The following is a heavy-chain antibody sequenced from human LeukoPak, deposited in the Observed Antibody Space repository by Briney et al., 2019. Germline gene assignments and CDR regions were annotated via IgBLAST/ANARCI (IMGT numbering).Heavy chain of an antibody. V-gene: IGHV3-23*01. CDR1: GFTFNNYA. CDR2: ISGSGGTT. Sequence: GGSXXLSCAASGFTFNNYAMSWVRQAPGKGXXXXSAISGSGGTTYYADSVKGRFTFSRDNSKNTLYLQMNSLRAEDTAVYYCAKVRTSDLGFCSGGSCSGDAFDIWGQGTVVTVSS. J-gene: IGHJ3*02. D-gene: IGHD2-15*01. CDR3: AKVRTSDLGFCSGGSCSGDAFDI.